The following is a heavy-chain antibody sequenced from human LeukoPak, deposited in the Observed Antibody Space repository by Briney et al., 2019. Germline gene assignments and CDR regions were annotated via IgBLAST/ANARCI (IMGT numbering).Heavy chain of an antibody. CDR1: GGSISSGSFL. Sequence: PSETLSLTCTLSGGSISSGSFLWDWIRQPPGKGLEWLGSIHSIGSTYYNPSLKSRLTMSIDTSKNQFSLKLSSETAADTAVYYCATTSYISGWHWNFDYWGQGTLVTVSS. D-gene: IGHD6-19*01. CDR2: IHSIGST. V-gene: IGHV4-39*01. J-gene: IGHJ4*02. CDR3: ATTSYISGWHWNFDY.